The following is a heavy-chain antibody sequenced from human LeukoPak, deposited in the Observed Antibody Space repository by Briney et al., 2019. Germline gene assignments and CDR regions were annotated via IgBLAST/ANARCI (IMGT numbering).Heavy chain of an antibody. D-gene: IGHD2-2*01. V-gene: IGHV4-34*01. Sequence: SETLSLTCAVYGGSFSGYYCSWIRQPPGKGLEWIWEINHSGSTNYNPSLKSRVTISVDTSKNQFSLKLSSVTAADTAVYYCARGGFGYCSSTSCLNWFDPWGQGTLVTVSS. CDR1: GGSFSGYY. CDR2: INHSGST. CDR3: ARGGFGYCSSTSCLNWFDP. J-gene: IGHJ5*02.